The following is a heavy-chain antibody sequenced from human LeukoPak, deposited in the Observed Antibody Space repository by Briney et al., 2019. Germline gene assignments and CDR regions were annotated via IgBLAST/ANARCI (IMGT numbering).Heavy chain of an antibody. J-gene: IGHJ4*02. CDR2: IYYSGST. CDR1: GGSISSSSYY. D-gene: IGHD6-13*01. V-gene: IGHV4-39*01. Sequence: PSETLSLTCTVSGGSISSSSYYWGWIRQPPGKGLEWIGSIYYSGSTYYNPSLKSRVTISVDTSKNQFSLKLSSVTAADTAVYYCARLGPRSTIIAAAGLFDYWGQGTLVTVSS. CDR3: ARLGPRSTIIAAAGLFDY.